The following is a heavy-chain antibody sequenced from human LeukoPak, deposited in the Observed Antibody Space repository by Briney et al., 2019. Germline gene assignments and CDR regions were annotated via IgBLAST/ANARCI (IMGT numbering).Heavy chain of an antibody. CDR3: GREMVHSSGYSQNDGFDY. CDR1: GYTFTSYA. CDR2: INAGNGNT. J-gene: IGHJ4*02. V-gene: IGHV1-3*01. Sequence: ASVKVSCQASGYTFTSYAMHWVRQAPGQRLEWMGWINAGNGNTKYSQKFQGRVTITADESTSTAYMELSSLRSEDTAVYYCGREMVHSSGYSQNDGFDYWGQGTLVTVSS. D-gene: IGHD3-22*01.